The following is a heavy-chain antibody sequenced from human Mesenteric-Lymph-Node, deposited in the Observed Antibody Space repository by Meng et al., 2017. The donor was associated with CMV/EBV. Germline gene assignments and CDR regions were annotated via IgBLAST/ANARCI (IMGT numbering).Heavy chain of an antibody. CDR2: IRYDGSNK. CDR1: GFTFSSYG. D-gene: IGHD2-2*01. J-gene: IGHJ4*02. Sequence: GESLKISCAASGFTFSSYGMHWVRQPPGKGLEWVAFIRYDGSNKYYADSVKGRFTISRDNSKNTLYLQMDSLRAEDTAMYYCARGIAYQHYYDYWGQGTLVTVSS. V-gene: IGHV3-30*02. CDR3: ARGIAYQHYYDY.